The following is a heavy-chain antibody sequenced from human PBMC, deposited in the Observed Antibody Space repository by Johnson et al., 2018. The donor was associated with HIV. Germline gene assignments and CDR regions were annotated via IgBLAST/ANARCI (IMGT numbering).Heavy chain of an antibody. V-gene: IGHV3-7*02. J-gene: IGHJ3*02. CDR1: GFTFSHYW. Sequence: VQLVESGGGLVQPGGSLRLSCAASGFTFSHYWMSWVRQAPGKGLEWVANIKQDGSEKYYGDSVKGRLTISRDNAKNSLYLQMNSLRAEDTAVYYCARGGGCGGDCYSGYDAFDIWGQGTMVTVSS. CDR3: ARGGGCGGDCYSGYDAFDI. D-gene: IGHD2-21*01. CDR2: IKQDGSEK.